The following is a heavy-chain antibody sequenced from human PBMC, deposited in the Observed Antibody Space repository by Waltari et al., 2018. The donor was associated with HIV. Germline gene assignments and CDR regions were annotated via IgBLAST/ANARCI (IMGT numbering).Heavy chain of an antibody. J-gene: IGHJ3*02. D-gene: IGHD6-6*01. CDR2: IYYSGST. Sequence: QVQLQESGPGLMKPSQTLSLTCTVSGGSISSGGYYWSWIRQHPGKGLEWIGYIYYSGSTYYNPSLKSRVTISVDTSKNQFSLKLSSVTAADTAVYYCARGGSSSEEDDAFDIWGQGTMVTVSS. CDR3: ARGGSSSEEDDAFDI. V-gene: IGHV4-31*03. CDR1: GGSISSGGYY.